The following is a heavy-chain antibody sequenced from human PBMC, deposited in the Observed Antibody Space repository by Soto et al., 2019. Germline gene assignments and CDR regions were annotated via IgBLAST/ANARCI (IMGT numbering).Heavy chain of an antibody. CDR3: AREGGDGYKGPHDD. CDR2: ITSSGITK. J-gene: IGHJ4*02. D-gene: IGHD5-12*01. CDR1: GFIFNSYE. V-gene: IGHV3-48*03. Sequence: PGGSLRLSCAASGFIFNSYEMNWVRQAPGKGLEWVSYITSSGITKYYTDSVKGRFTISRDNAKNSLYLQMNSLRAEDTAVYYCAREGGDGYKGPHDDWGQGTLVTVAS.